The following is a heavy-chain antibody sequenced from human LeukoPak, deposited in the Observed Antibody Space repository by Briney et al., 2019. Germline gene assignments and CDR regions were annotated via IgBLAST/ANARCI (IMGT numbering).Heavy chain of an antibody. CDR3: AKDKSMVRELDY. Sequence: GGSLRLSCAASGFTFSSYAMSWVRQARGKGLEWVSTMSGSGGSTYYADSVKGRFTISRGNSKNTLFLQMNSLRAEDTAVYYCAKDKSMVRELDYWGQGNLVTVSS. D-gene: IGHD3-10*01. CDR2: MSGSGGST. CDR1: GFTFSSYA. V-gene: IGHV3-23*01. J-gene: IGHJ4*02.